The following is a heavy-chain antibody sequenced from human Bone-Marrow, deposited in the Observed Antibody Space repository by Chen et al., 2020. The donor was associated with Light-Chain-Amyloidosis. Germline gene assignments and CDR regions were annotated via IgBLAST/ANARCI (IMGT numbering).Heavy chain of an antibody. J-gene: IGHJ6*02. CDR3: AKRPPYPSIYGMDV. Sequence: LESGGGLIQPGGSLRLSCAASGFTFSSYAMSWVRQAPGKGLEWVSGISGSGGSTYYADSVKGRFTISRDNSKNTLYLQMNSLRAEDTAVYYCAKRPPYPSIYGMDVWGQGTTVTVSS. V-gene: IGHV3-23*01. CDR1: GFTFSSYA. D-gene: IGHD2-21*01. CDR2: ISGSGGST.